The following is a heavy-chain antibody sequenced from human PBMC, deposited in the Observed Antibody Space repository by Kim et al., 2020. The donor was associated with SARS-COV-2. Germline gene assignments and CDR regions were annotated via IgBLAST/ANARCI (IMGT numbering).Heavy chain of an antibody. CDR2: IWYDGSNK. CDR3: AREGRGWLRFSNAFDI. Sequence: GGSLRLSCAASGFTFSSYGMHWVRQAPGKGLEWVAVIWYDGSNKYYADSVKGRFTISRDNSKNTLYLQMNSLRAEDTAVYYCAREGRGWLRFSNAFDIWGQGTMVTVSS. D-gene: IGHD5-12*01. CDR1: GFTFSSYG. J-gene: IGHJ3*02. V-gene: IGHV3-33*01.